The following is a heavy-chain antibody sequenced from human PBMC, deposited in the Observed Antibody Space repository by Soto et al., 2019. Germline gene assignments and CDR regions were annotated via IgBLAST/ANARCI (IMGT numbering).Heavy chain of an antibody. CDR2: MFPGDSDT. CDR3: ARVYYDSRGPTKYRALDF. J-gene: IGHJ3*01. V-gene: IGHV5-51*01. CDR1: GYSFTTYW. D-gene: IGHD3-22*01. Sequence: GESLKISCKGSGYSFTTYWIGWVRQLPGQGLEWMGVMFPGDSDTRYSPSFQGQVTMSADPSTNTAYLEWSSLKAADSAMYYCARVYYDSRGPTKYRALDFWGQGTMVTVSS.